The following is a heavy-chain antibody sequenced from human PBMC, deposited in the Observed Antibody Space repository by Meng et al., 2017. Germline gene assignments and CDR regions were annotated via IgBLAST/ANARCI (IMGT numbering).Heavy chain of an antibody. J-gene: IGHJ2*01. Sequence: SVKVSCKASGGTFSSYAISWVRQAPGQGLEWMGGIIPIFGTANYAQKFQGRVTITTDESTSTAYMELRSLSSDDTAVYYCAREVLDYYDILTGSYTGGAFDLWGRGTLVTVSS. CDR1: GGTFSSYA. CDR3: AREVLDYYDILTGSYTGGAFDL. D-gene: IGHD3-9*01. V-gene: IGHV1-69*05. CDR2: IIPIFGTA.